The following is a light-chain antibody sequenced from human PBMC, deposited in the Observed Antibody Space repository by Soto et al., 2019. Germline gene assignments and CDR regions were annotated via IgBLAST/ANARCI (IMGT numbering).Light chain of an antibody. CDR3: QLYGDSPMYA. J-gene: IGKJ2*01. CDR2: GAY. CDR1: QSISSSS. V-gene: IGKV3-20*01. Sequence: EIVLTQSPGTLSSSPGPRATLSCRASQSISSSSLAWYHQKRGQAHRLLIYGAYRRATGIPETFSGSGSGTDFTLAISRLEPEDFVVDYCQLYGDSPMYAFGLGTKLEIK.